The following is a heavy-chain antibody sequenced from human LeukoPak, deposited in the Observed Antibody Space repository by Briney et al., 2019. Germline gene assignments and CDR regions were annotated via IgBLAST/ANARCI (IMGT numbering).Heavy chain of an antibody. Sequence: GGSLRLSCAASGFTFKSYAMSWVRQAPGKGLEWVSPISGSGANTYYADSVKGRFAISRDNSKNTLYLQMNSLRAEDTAVYYCARDRELDSHQDAFDIWGQGTMVTASS. V-gene: IGHV3-23*01. CDR1: GFTFKSYA. D-gene: IGHD1-7*01. J-gene: IGHJ3*02. CDR2: ISGSGANT. CDR3: ARDRELDSHQDAFDI.